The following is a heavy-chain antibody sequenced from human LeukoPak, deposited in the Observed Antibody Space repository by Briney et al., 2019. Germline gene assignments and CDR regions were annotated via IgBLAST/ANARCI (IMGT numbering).Heavy chain of an antibody. V-gene: IGHV3-74*01. D-gene: IGHD3-10*01. CDR1: GFTFSSYW. Sequence: GGSLRLSCAASGFTFSSYWMHWVRQTPRKGLVWLSRIIGDGSSTNYAESVKGRFTISRDNAKNTVYLQMNSLRDEDTAVYYCLRGGGSGSYGYFQHWGQGTLVTVSS. CDR3: LRGGGSGSYGYFQH. J-gene: IGHJ1*01. CDR2: IIGDGSST.